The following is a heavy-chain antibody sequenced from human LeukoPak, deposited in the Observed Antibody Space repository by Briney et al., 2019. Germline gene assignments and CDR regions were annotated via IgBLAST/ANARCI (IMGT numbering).Heavy chain of an antibody. CDR2: IYSGDRT. V-gene: IGHV3-53*01. Sequence: GGSLRLSCAASGFTVSAYSMGWVRQAPGKGLEWLSLIYSGDRTYHADSVKGRFTVPRDDSESTLSLQMNSLRVEDTALYFCARVVGASHHTVDYWGQGALVTVSS. J-gene: IGHJ4*02. CDR3: ARVVGASHHTVDY. CDR1: GFTVSAYS. D-gene: IGHD1-26*01.